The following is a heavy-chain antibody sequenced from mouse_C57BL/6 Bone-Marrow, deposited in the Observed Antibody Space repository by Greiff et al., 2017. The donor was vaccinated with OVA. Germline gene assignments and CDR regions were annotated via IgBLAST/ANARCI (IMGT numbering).Heavy chain of an antibody. Sequence: EVKLVESGGGLVKPGGSLKLSCAASGFTFSSYAMSWVRQTPEKRLEWVATISDGGSYTYYPDNVKGRFTISRDNAKKNLYLQMSHLKSEDTAMYYCASDGWDGYFDYWGQGTTLTVSS. D-gene: IGHD4-1*01. V-gene: IGHV5-4*03. CDR3: ASDGWDGYFDY. CDR2: ISDGGSYT. J-gene: IGHJ2*01. CDR1: GFTFSSYA.